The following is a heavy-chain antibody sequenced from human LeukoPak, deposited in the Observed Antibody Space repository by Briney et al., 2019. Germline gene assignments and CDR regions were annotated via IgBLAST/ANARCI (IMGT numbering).Heavy chain of an antibody. CDR2: RDPNSGGT. CDR3: PRSSGVAAARYNWFDP. Sequence: ASVKVSCKAAGYTFIGYYMHWVRQAPGQGLEWMGWRDPNSGGTNYAQKLQGGVTMTRDTSISAAYMELTRLRSDDTAVYFCPRSSGVAAARYNWFDPWGQGTLVTVSS. D-gene: IGHD6-13*01. V-gene: IGHV1-2*02. CDR1: GYTFIGYY. J-gene: IGHJ5*02.